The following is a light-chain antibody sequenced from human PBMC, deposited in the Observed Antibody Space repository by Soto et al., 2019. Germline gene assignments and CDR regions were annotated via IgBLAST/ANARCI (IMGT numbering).Light chain of an antibody. J-gene: IGKJ2*01. CDR3: QQSYSTPPYT. V-gene: IGKV1-39*01. CDR1: QGIRSN. Sequence: DIQMTQSPSSRSASVGDRVTITCGASQGIRSNLNWYQQKPGKAPKLLIYAASSLQSGVPSRFSGSGSGTDFTLTISSLQPEDFATYYCQQSYSTPPYTFGQGTKLEIK. CDR2: AAS.